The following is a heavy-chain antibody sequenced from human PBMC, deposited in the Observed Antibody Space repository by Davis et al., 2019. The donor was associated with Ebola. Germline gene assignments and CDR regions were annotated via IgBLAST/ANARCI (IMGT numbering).Heavy chain of an antibody. J-gene: IGHJ4*02. CDR2: IYYSGST. CDR1: GGSISSSSYY. V-gene: IGHV4-39*01. Sequence: SETLSLTCTVSGGSISSSSYYWGWICQPSGKGLEWIGSIYYSGSTNYSPSLKSRVTISVDTSKNQFSLKLSSVTATDTAVYYCARHGRPYYFDYWGQGTLVTVSS. CDR3: ARHGRPYYFDY.